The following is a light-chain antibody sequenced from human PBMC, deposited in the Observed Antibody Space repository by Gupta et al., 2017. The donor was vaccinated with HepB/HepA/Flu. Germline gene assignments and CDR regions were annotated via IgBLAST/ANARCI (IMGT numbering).Light chain of an antibody. CDR1: QSVSSN. CDR2: GAS. V-gene: IGKV3-15*01. Sequence: EIEITQSPASLSVSPGGRATLSCRASQSVSSNLAWYQQKPSQAPRHLIYGASTSATAIPARFSGSGCGTESALTISSLQSEDLAVYYCQHYNNWHWCSFGQGTKLEIK. J-gene: IGKJ2*04. CDR3: QHYNNWHWCS.